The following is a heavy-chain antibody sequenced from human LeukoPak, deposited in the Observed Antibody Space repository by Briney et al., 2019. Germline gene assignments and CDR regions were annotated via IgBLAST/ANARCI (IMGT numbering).Heavy chain of an antibody. V-gene: IGHV3-48*01. CDR2: ITANDTTK. J-gene: IGHJ5*02. Sequence: GGSLRLSCTASGLSFSSYNMNWVRQAPGKGPEWVAYITANDTTKYYADSVKGRFTVSRDNAKKSLFLQMNGLRAEDTAVYYCAAASAFSSSWRSWGQGTVVTVSS. D-gene: IGHD6-13*01. CDR1: GLSFSSYN. CDR3: AAASAFSSSWRS.